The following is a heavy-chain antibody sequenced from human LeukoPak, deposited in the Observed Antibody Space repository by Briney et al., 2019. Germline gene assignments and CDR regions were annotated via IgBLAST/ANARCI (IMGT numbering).Heavy chain of an antibody. CDR2: IRSKNEGGTS. CDR3: TKALDCSRATCDS. CDR1: GFIFTNAW. J-gene: IGHJ5*01. D-gene: IGHD2-15*01. V-gene: IGHV3-15*01. Sequence: GGSLRLSCADSGFIFTNAWMSWVRRAPGKGLEWVGRIRSKNEGGTSDYAAPVKGRFTMSRDDSKNTLYLEMRDLNTEDTAVYYCTKALDCSRATCDSWGQGTLVTVS.